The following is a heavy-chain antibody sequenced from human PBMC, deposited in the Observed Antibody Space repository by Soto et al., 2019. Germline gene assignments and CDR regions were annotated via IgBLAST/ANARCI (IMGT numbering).Heavy chain of an antibody. V-gene: IGHV1-3*01. D-gene: IGHD6-13*01. CDR3: ARFRAAAGMRIINWFDP. CDR1: GYTFTSYA. CDR2: INAGNGNT. J-gene: IGHJ5*02. Sequence: ASVKVSCKASGYTFTSYAMHWVRQAPGQRLEWMGWINAGNGNTKYSQKFQGRVTITRDTSASTANMELSSLRSEDTAVYYCARFRAAAGMRIINWFDPWGQGTRVTVAS.